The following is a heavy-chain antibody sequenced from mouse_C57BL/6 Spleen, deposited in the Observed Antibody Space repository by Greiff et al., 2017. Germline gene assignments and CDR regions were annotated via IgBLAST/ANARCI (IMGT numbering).Heavy chain of an antibody. CDR3: ARGELGNYFDY. J-gene: IGHJ2*01. Sequence: VQLQQSGPELVKPGASVKISCKASGYAFSSSWMNWVKQRPGKGLGWIGRLYPGDGDTNYNGKFKGKATLTADKSSSTAYMQLSSLTSEDSAVYFCARGELGNYFDYWGQGTTLTVSS. CDR1: GYAFSSSW. CDR2: LYPGDGDT. V-gene: IGHV1-82*01. D-gene: IGHD4-1*01.